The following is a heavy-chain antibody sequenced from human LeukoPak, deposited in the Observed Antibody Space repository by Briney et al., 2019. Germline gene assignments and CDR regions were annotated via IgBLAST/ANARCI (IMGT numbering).Heavy chain of an antibody. V-gene: IGHV1-18*01. Sequence: ASVKVSCKASGYTFTSYGISWVRQAPGQGLEWMGWISAYNGNTNYVQKLQGRVTMTTDTSTSTAYMELRSLRSDDTAVYYCARAQSLLWFGEFSILPLDPWGQGTLVTVSS. CDR3: ARAQSLLWFGEFSILPLDP. J-gene: IGHJ5*02. D-gene: IGHD3-10*01. CDR2: ISAYNGNT. CDR1: GYTFTSYG.